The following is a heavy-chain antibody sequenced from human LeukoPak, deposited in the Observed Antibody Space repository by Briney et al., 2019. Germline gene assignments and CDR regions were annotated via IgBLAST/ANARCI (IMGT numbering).Heavy chain of an antibody. CDR1: GFTFSSYA. CDR2: ISSNGGST. J-gene: IGHJ4*02. Sequence: GGSLRLSCSASGFTFSSYAMHWVRQAPGKGLEYVSAISSNGGSTYYADSVKGRFTISRDNAKNSLYLQMNSLRAEDTAVYYCARDSAAAGNWGQGTLVTVSS. D-gene: IGHD6-13*01. V-gene: IGHV3-64*04. CDR3: ARDSAAAGN.